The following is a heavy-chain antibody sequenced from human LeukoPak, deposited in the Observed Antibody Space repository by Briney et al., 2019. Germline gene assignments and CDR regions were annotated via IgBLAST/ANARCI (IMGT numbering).Heavy chain of an antibody. D-gene: IGHD1-26*01. CDR2: MNPKSGNT. V-gene: IGHV1-8*02. CDR1: GYTFTTSD. J-gene: IGHJ3*02. Sequence: ASVKVSCKASGYTFTTSDINWVRQATGQGLEWMGWMNPKSGNTGYAQKFQGRVTMSRNTSITTAYMELRSLRSEDTAIYYCARARAVGQWAYALDIWGQGTLVSVPS. CDR3: ARARAVGQWAYALDI.